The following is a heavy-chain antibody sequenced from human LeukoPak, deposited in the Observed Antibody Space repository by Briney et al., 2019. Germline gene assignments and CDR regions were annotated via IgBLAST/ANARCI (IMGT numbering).Heavy chain of an antibody. CDR1: GFTFSSYD. Sequence: GRSLRLSCAASGFTFSSYDMHWVRQAPGKGLEWVAVISYDGSNKYYADSVKGRFTISRDNSKNTLYLQMNSLRAEDTAVYYCAKDLLLGYSGYDWGEPYYYYYGMDVWGKGTTVTVSS. CDR2: ISYDGSNK. D-gene: IGHD5-12*01. V-gene: IGHV3-30*18. J-gene: IGHJ6*04. CDR3: AKDLLLGYSGYDWGEPYYYYYGMDV.